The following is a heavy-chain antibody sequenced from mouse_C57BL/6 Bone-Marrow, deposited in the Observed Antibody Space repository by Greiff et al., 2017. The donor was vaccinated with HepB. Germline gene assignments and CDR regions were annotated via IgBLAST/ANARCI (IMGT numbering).Heavy chain of an antibody. V-gene: IGHV5-9-1*02. CDR1: GFTFSSYA. J-gene: IGHJ3*01. D-gene: IGHD5-1*01. CDR2: ISSGGDYI. Sequence: EVQVVESGEGLVKPGGSLKLSCAASGFTFSSYAMSWVRQTPEKRLEWVAYISSGGDYIYYADTVKGRCTISRDNARNTLYLQMSSLKSEDTAMYYCTRVPAWFAYWGQGTLVTVSA. CDR3: TRVPAWFAY.